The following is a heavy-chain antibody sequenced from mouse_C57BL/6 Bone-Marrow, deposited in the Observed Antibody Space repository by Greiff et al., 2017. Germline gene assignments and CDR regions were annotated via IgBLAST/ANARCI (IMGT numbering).Heavy chain of an antibody. J-gene: IGHJ4*01. V-gene: IGHV5-6*01. CDR2: ISSGGSYT. CDR3: ARQGDYDGDAMDY. CDR1: GFTFSSYG. Sequence: EVKLVESGGDLVKPGGSLKLSCAASGFTFSSYGMSWVRQTPDKRLEWVATISSGGSYTYYPDSVKGRFTISRDNAKHTLYLQMSSLKSEDTAMXYCARQGDYDGDAMDYWGQGTSVTVSS. D-gene: IGHD2-4*01.